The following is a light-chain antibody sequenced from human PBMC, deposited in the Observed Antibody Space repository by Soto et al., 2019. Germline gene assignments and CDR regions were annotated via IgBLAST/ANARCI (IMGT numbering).Light chain of an antibody. CDR1: QSLFDSLDGNTY. CDR2: TLS. Sequence: DIVMTQTPLSLPVNPGEPASISCRSSQSLFDSLDGNTYLDWYLQKPGQSPKLLIYTLSSRASGVPDRFSGSGSGTDFTLNISRVESEDDGVYYCMQRKEFPLTFGGGTKVAIK. J-gene: IGKJ4*01. CDR3: MQRKEFPLT. V-gene: IGKV2-40*01.